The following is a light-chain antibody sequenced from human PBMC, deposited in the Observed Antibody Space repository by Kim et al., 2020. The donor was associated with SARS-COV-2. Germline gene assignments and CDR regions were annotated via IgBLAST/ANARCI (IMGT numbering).Light chain of an antibody. V-gene: IGLV4-69*01. CDR1: GGKRSYV. J-gene: IGLJ7*01. Sequence: ASVKVACTLGGGKRSYVSGWHHQKAERGARYLMKLSNDGSHRKGDGIPVRFSGSSSGAERYLSISSIQSGDEADYYCQTWSTGIRVFGGGTQLTVL. CDR2: LSNDGSH. CDR3: QTWSTGIRV.